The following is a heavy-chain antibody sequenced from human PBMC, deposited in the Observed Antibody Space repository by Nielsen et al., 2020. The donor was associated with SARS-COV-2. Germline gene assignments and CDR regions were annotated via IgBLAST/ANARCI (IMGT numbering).Heavy chain of an antibody. V-gene: IGHV3-9*01. CDR1: GFSFNEYA. J-gene: IGHJ4*02. CDR3: ARDQVAAAGNFYFDF. CDR2: ISRDSGSI. Sequence: SLKISCAASGFSFNEYAMYWVRQAPGKGLEWVSGISRDSGSIDYVDSVKGRFTISRDNAKNSLYLQMDRLKVEDTAVYFCARDQVAAAGNFYFDFWGQGTLVTVSS. D-gene: IGHD6-13*01.